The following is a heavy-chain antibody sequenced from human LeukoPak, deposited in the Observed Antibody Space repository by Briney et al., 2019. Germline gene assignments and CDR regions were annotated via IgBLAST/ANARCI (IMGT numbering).Heavy chain of an antibody. CDR3: ARGSAITMIVGY. CDR1: GYTFTGYY. CDR2: INPNSGGT. V-gene: IGHV1-2*02. Sequence: GASVKVSCKASGYTFTGYYMHWVRQAPGQGLEWMGWINPNSGGTNYAQKFQGRVTMTRNTSISTAYMELSSLRSEDTAVYYCARGSAITMIVGYWGQGTLVTVSS. D-gene: IGHD3-22*01. J-gene: IGHJ4*02.